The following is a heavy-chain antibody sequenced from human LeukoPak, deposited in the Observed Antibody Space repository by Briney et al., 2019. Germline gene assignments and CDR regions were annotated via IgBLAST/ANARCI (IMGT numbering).Heavy chain of an antibody. CDR3: AELGITMIGGV. CDR1: GFTFSSYE. D-gene: IGHD3-10*02. J-gene: IGHJ6*04. Sequence: GGSLRLSCAASGFTFSSYEMNWVRQAPGKELEWVSYTSSSGSTIYYADSVKGRFTISRDNAKNSLYLQMNSLRVEDTAVYYCAELGITMIGGVWGKGTTVTISS. V-gene: IGHV3-48*03. CDR2: TSSSGSTI.